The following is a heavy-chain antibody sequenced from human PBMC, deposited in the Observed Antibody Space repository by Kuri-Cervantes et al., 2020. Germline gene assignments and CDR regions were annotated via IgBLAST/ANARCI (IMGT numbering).Heavy chain of an antibody. Sequence: SVKVSCKASGGSFNNYNVSWVRQAPGHGLEWMGGIIPMYGTAKYAQKFQGRVTITADESASTAYMELSSLRSEDTAVYYCARDLGKNIKMIRGVINPFDYWGQGTLVTVSS. CDR3: ARDLGKNIKMIRGVINPFDY. V-gene: IGHV1-69*13. D-gene: IGHD3-10*01. CDR1: GGSFNNYN. J-gene: IGHJ4*02. CDR2: IIPMYGTA.